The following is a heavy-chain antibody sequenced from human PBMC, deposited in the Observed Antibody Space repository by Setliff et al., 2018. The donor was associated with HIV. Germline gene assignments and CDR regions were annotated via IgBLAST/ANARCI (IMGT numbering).Heavy chain of an antibody. CDR2: IYYNGNT. CDR3: ARAISAAGIAPFDF. D-gene: IGHD6-13*01. Sequence: SETLSLTCIISGGSITGYFWSWIRQPPGKGLEWIGYIYYNGNTNYNPSLKSRVTISVDTSKNHFSLKLNSVTAADTAVYYCARAISAAGIAPFDFWGQGTLVTVSS. J-gene: IGHJ4*02. V-gene: IGHV4-59*01. CDR1: GGSITGYF.